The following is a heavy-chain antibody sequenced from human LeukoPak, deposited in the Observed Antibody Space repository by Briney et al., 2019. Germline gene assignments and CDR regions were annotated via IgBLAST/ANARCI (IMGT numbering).Heavy chain of an antibody. V-gene: IGHV3-23*01. CDR1: GFTFSSYG. J-gene: IGHJ4*02. D-gene: IGHD6-19*01. CDR2: ISGSGGST. Sequence: GGSLRLSCAASGFTFSSYGMSWVRQAPGKGLEWVSAISGSGGSTYYADSVKGRFTISRDNSKNTLYLQVNSLRAEDTAVYYCARRSGIAVAGAFDYWGQGTLVTVSS. CDR3: ARRSGIAVAGAFDY.